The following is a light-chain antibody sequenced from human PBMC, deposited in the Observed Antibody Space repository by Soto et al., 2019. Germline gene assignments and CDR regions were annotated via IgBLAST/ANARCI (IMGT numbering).Light chain of an antibody. CDR2: GAS. V-gene: IGKV3-20*01. Sequence: EIVLTQSPGTLSLSPGERATLSCRASQSVSSNYLAWYQQKPGQAPRLLIYGASSRATGIPDRFSGSGSGTDFTLTISRLEPEDFAVDYCQHYGSSPETFGQGTKVDI. CDR3: QHYGSSPET. J-gene: IGKJ1*01. CDR1: QSVSSNY.